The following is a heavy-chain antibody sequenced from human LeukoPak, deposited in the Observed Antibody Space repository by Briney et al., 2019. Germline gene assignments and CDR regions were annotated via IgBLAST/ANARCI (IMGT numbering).Heavy chain of an antibody. CDR2: ISYDGSNK. D-gene: IGHD3-3*01. Sequence: GGSLRLSCAASGFTFSSYGMHWVRQAPGKGLEWVAVISYDGSNKYYADSVKGRFTISRDNSKNTLYLQMNSLRAEDTAVYYCAKTFRLAYYDFWSGYYPESNFDYWGQGTLVTVSS. CDR1: GFTFSSYG. CDR3: AKTFRLAYYDFWSGYYPESNFDY. V-gene: IGHV3-30*18. J-gene: IGHJ4*02.